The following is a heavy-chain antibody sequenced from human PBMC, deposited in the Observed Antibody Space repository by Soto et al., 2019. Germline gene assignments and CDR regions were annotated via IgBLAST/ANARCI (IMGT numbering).Heavy chain of an antibody. CDR2: ISSSGSII. CDR1: GFTFSDYY. CDR3: ERDLGNHASSGYFDY. Sequence: GGSLRLSCAASGFTFSDYYMSWIRQAPGKGLEWVSYISSSGSIIYYADSVKGRFTISRDNAKNSLYLQMSSLRVEDTAVYYCERDLGNHASSGYFDYWGQGTLVTVSS. D-gene: IGHD3-22*01. V-gene: IGHV3-11*01. J-gene: IGHJ4*02.